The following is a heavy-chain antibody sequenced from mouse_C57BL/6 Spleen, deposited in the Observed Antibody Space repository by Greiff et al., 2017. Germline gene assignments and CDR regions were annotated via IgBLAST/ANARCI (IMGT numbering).Heavy chain of an antibody. J-gene: IGHJ4*01. D-gene: IGHD1-2*01. V-gene: IGHV1-78*01. CDR2: IYPSDSST. CDR1: GYTFTDHT. CDR3: ARYRTARAMDY. Sequence: VQRVEPDAELVIPGASVKISCKVSGYTFTDHTIHWMKQRPEQGLEWIGDIYPSDSSTKYNEKFKGKATLTADKSSSTAYMQLNSLTSVYSAVKFCARYRTARAMDYWGQGTSVTVSS.